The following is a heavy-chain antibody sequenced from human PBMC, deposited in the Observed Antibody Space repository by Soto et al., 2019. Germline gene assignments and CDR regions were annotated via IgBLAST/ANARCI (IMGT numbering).Heavy chain of an antibody. V-gene: IGHV5-51*01. J-gene: IGHJ4*01. CDR3: ARLGSGYPFDY. CDR2: IYPGDSDT. CDR1: GYSFTNYW. Sequence: RGESLKISCKGSGYSFTNYWIGWVRQMPGKGLELMGIIYPGDSDTRYSPSFQGQVTISADKSNSIAYLQWSSLKASDIAMYYCARLGSGYPFDYWGQGTLVTVSS. D-gene: IGHD3-22*01.